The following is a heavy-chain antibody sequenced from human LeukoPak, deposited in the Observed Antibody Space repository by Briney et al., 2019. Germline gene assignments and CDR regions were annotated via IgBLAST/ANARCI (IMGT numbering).Heavy chain of an antibody. CDR1: GGSISSHY. D-gene: IGHD2-15*01. CDR2: IYYSGST. J-gene: IGHJ4*02. Sequence: SETLSLTCTVSGGSISSHYWSWIRQPPGKGLEWIGYIYYSGSTNYNPSLKSRVTISVDTSKNQFSLKLSSVTAADTAVYYCARRASEYCSGGSCYIEDFDYWGQGTLVTVSS. CDR3: ARRASEYCSGGSCYIEDFDY. V-gene: IGHV4-59*08.